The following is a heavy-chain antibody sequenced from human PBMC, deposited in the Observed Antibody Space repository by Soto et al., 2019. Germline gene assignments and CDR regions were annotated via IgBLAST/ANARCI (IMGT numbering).Heavy chain of an antibody. CDR3: ARMDIVATISVDY. Sequence: PSETLSLTCTVSGGSISSSSYYWGWIRRPPGKGLEWIGSIYYSGSTYYNPSLKSRVTISVDTSKNQFSLKLSSVTAADTAVYYCARMDIVATISVDYWGQGTLVTVSS. J-gene: IGHJ4*02. CDR1: GGSISSSSYY. CDR2: IYYSGST. D-gene: IGHD5-12*01. V-gene: IGHV4-39*01.